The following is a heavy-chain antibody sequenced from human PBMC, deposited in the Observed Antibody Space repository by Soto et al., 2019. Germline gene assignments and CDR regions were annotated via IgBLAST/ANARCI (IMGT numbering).Heavy chain of an antibody. Sequence: QITLKESGPTLVKPTQTLTLTCTFSGFSLTTDRVGVGGIRQPPGEALEWLAVIYWDDSKTYRPSLESRLTITKDTSKNQVALTMTNMDSLDTATYYCAHAYGGRSLYWGQGTRVTVSS. D-gene: IGHD1-26*01. J-gene: IGHJ4*02. CDR1: GFSLTTDRVG. V-gene: IGHV2-5*02. CDR3: AHAYGGRSLY. CDR2: IYWDDSK.